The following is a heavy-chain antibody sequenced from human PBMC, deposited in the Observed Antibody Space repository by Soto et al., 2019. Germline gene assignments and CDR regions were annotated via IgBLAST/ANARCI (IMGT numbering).Heavy chain of an antibody. J-gene: IGHJ4*02. D-gene: IGHD3-16*01. CDR3: ARGNPFNYAGFDY. Sequence: ASVNVSCKSSGYTVSDFDMNWLRQASGQGPEWMGWMNAKSGDTFFPQRFRGKFNMTWDTSLSTAYMEVGSLTSHDTAIYYCARGNPFNYAGFDYWGQGTLVTVSS. V-gene: IGHV1-8*01. CDR2: MNAKSGDT. CDR1: GYTVSDFD.